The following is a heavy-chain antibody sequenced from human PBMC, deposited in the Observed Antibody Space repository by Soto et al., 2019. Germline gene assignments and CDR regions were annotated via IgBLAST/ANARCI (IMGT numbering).Heavy chain of an antibody. Sequence: QVQLQQWGAGLLKPSETLSLTCAVYGGSFSGYYWTWIRQPPGTGLEWIGEINHSGSTNYNPSLKSRVTISVDTSENQFSLKLTSVTAADTAVYYCARDKITGLFDYWGQGTLATVSS. CDR3: ARDKITGLFDY. CDR2: INHSGST. V-gene: IGHV4-34*01. CDR1: GGSFSGYY. J-gene: IGHJ4*02. D-gene: IGHD2-8*02.